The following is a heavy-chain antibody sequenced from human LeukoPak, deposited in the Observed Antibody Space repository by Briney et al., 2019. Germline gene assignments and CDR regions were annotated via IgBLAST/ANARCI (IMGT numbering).Heavy chain of an antibody. CDR1: GGSFSGYY. V-gene: IGHV4-34*01. Sequence: SETLSLTCAVYGGSFSGYYWSWIRQPPGKGLEWIGEINHSGSTNYNPSLKSRVTISVDTSKNQFSLRLSSVTAADTAVYYCARGNGGVVPAAPSYYYYYMDVWGKGTTVTVSS. D-gene: IGHD2-2*01. CDR3: ARGNGGVVPAAPSYYYYYMDV. J-gene: IGHJ6*03. CDR2: INHSGST.